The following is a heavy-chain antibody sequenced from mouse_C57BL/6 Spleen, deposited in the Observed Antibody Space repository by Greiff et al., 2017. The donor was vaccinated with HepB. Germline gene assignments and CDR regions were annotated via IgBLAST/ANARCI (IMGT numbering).Heavy chain of an antibody. J-gene: IGHJ2*01. CDR3: ATPYYYGSSYFDY. D-gene: IGHD1-1*01. Sequence: QVHVKQPGAELVKPGASVKLSCKASGYTFTSYWMQWVKQRPGQGLEWIGEIDPSDSYTNYNQKFKGKATLTVDTSSSTAYMQLSSLTSEDSAVYYCATPYYYGSSYFDYWGQGTTLTVSS. CDR1: GYTFTSYW. V-gene: IGHV1-50*01. CDR2: IDPSDSYT.